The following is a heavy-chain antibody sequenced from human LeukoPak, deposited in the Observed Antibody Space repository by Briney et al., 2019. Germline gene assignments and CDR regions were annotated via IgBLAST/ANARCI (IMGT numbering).Heavy chain of an antibody. J-gene: IGHJ3*01. CDR3: ARDVAPEQQPQTS. CDR1: GFSFSNYW. Sequence: AGGSLRLSCAASGFSFSNYWMNWVRQAPGKGLEWVSSISSSSSYIKYADSVRGRFTISRDNAKNSLFLQMNSLRVEDTAVYYCARDVAPEQQPQTSWGQGTMVTVSS. CDR2: ISSSSSYI. V-gene: IGHV3-21*01. D-gene: IGHD6-13*01.